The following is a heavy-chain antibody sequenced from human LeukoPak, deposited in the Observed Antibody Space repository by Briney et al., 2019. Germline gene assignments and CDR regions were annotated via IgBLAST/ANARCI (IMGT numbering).Heavy chain of an antibody. CDR3: ARDNGWSADF. CDR2: IRQDGDKR. D-gene: IGHD2-15*01. J-gene: IGHJ4*02. CDR1: GFTFSDYW. V-gene: IGHV3-7*03. Sequence: PGGSLRLSCAASGFTFSDYWMTWVRQAPGKGLEWVANIRQDGDKRSYGGSVMGRFAISRDNAENTLYLQLNRLRAEDTAVYYCARDNGWSADFWGQGTLVTVSS.